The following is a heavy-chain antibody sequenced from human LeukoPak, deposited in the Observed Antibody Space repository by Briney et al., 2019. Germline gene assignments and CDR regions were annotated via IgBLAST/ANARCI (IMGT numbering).Heavy chain of an antibody. CDR3: AKKYGVTVYGSGLNYFDY. CDR2: IGGSGSRT. J-gene: IGHJ4*02. CDR1: GFAFSGYS. Sequence: GGSLRLSCAASGFAFSGYSMNWVRQAPGKSLEWVSGIGGSGSRTYYADSVKGRFTISRDNSKNTLYLQMNSLRAEDTAIYYCAKKYGVTVYGSGLNYFDYWGQGTLVTVSS. D-gene: IGHD6-19*01. V-gene: IGHV3-23*01.